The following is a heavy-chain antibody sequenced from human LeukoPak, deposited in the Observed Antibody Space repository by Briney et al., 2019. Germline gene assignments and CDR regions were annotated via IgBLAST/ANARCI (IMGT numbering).Heavy chain of an antibody. D-gene: IGHD6-13*01. Sequence: ASVKVSCKTSGYSENFYGITWVRQVAGQGLEWMGWINPNSGGTNYAQKFQGRVTMTRDTSISTAYMELSRLRSDDTAVYYCASWGGIAAAGYYYYYYMDVWGKGTTVTVSS. CDR2: INPNSGGT. CDR3: ASWGGIAAAGYYYYYYMDV. V-gene: IGHV1-2*02. J-gene: IGHJ6*03. CDR1: GYSENFYG.